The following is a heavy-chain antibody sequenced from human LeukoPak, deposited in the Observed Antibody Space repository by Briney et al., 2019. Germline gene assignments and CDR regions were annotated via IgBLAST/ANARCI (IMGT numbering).Heavy chain of an antibody. CDR1: GLSFSNYN. D-gene: IGHD6-19*01. CDR3: AKDIAVAGMTFWYFDL. V-gene: IGHV3-30*02. Sequence: GGSLRLSCVASGLSFSNYNMHWVRQAPGKGLEWVAFIRYDGAYNYHAEAVKGRFTISRDNAKNSLYLQMNSLRAEDTALYYCAKDIAVAGMTFWYFDLWGRGTLVTVSS. J-gene: IGHJ2*01. CDR2: IRYDGAYN.